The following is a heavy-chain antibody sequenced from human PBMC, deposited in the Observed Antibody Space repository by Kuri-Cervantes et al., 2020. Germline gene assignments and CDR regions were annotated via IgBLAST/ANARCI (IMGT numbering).Heavy chain of an antibody. CDR1: GFTFSSYA. CDR3: AREYYDFWSGPSMRAGYYYYYGMDV. CDR2: ISYDGSNK. J-gene: IGHJ6*02. V-gene: IGHV3-30-3*01. D-gene: IGHD3-3*01. Sequence: GGSLRLSCAASGFTFSSYAMHWVRQAPGKGLEWVAVISYDGSNKYYADSVKGRFTISRDNSKNTLYLQMNSLRDEDTAVYYCAREYYDFWSGPSMRAGYYYYYGMDVWGQGTTVIVSS.